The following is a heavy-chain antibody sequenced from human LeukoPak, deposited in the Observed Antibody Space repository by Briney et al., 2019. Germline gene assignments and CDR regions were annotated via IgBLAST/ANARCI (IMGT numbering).Heavy chain of an antibody. CDR3: AGWAHRETRYSGGPYFDY. Sequence: SETLSLTCTVSGGSISSSSYYWGWIRQPPGKGLEWIGSIYYSGSTYYNPSLKSRVTISVDTSKNQFSLKLSSVTAADTAVYYCAGWAHRETRYSGGPYFDYWGQGTLVTVSS. V-gene: IGHV4-39*01. CDR2: IYYSGST. CDR1: GGSISSSSYY. D-gene: IGHD6-19*01. J-gene: IGHJ4*02.